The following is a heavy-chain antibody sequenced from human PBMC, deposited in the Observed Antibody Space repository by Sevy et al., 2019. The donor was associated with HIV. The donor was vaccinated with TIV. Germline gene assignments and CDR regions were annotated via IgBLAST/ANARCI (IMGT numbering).Heavy chain of an antibody. D-gene: IGHD3-16*02. V-gene: IGHV3-23*01. CDR3: ARAGRLRLGELSSGPDY. J-gene: IGHJ4*02. Sequence: GGSLRLSCAASGFTFSNYVMSWVRQAPGMGLEWVSTISGSGDSTYYADSVKGRFTISRDNSRNTLYLEMNSLKSEDTAVFHCARAGRLRLGELSSGPDYWGPGTLVTVSS. CDR1: GFTFSNYV. CDR2: ISGSGDST.